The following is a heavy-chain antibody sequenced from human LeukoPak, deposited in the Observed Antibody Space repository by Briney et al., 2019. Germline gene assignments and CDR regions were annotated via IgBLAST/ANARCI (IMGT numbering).Heavy chain of an antibody. CDR2: INHSGST. J-gene: IGHJ4*02. CDR1: GGSFSGYY. CDR3: ARGPLGPTYFDY. V-gene: IGHV4-34*01. Sequence: PSETLSLTCAVYGGSFSGYYWSWIRQPPGKGLEWIGEINHSGSTNYNPSLKSRVTISVDTSKNQFSLKLSSVTAADTAVYCCARGPLGPTYFDYWGQGTLVTVSS. D-gene: IGHD1-26*01.